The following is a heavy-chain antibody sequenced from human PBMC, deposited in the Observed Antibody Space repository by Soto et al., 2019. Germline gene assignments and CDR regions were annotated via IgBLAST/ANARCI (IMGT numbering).Heavy chain of an antibody. Sequence: QVQLVQSGAEEKKPGASVKVSCKASGYTFTGYAMHWVRQAPGQRLEWMGWINGGNGNTTYSQKFQGRVTITRDTPASTDYMELSSLRSEDSAVYYCARAVAVPAAFDYWGQGTLVTVSS. D-gene: IGHD6-19*01. CDR3: ARAVAVPAAFDY. V-gene: IGHV1-3*05. J-gene: IGHJ4*02. CDR1: GYTFTGYA. CDR2: INGGNGNT.